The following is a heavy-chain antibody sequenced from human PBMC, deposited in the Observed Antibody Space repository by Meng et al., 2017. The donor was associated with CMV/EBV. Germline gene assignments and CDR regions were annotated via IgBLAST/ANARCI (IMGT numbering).Heavy chain of an antibody. CDR2: ISYDGNNK. Sequence: GESLKISCAASGFTFNDYAMHWVRQAPGKGLEWVAVISYDGNNKYYADFVKGRFTISRDNSKNTLNLQMNSLRAEDTAVYYCARPKQEAPNWIVGAYYFDYWGRGTLVTVSS. CDR3: ARPKQEAPNWIVGAYYFDY. J-gene: IGHJ4*02. V-gene: IGHV3-30-3*01. D-gene: IGHD1-26*01. CDR1: GFTFNDYA.